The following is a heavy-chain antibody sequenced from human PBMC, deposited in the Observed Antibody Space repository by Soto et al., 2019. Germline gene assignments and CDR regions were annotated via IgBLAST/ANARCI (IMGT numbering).Heavy chain of an antibody. J-gene: IGHJ3*02. CDR2: ISSSGSTI. Sequence: PGGSLRLSCAASGFTFSSYEMNWVRQAPGKGLEWVSYISSSGSTIYYADSVKGRFTISRDNAKNSLYLQMNSLRAEDTAVYYCARTRYSSGWPWPDAFGIWGQGTMVTVSS. V-gene: IGHV3-48*03. CDR1: GFTFSSYE. CDR3: ARTRYSSGWPWPDAFGI. D-gene: IGHD6-19*01.